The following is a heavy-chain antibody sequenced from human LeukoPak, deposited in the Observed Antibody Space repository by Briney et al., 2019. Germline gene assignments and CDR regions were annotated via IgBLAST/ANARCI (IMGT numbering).Heavy chain of an antibody. CDR1: GGTFSSYA. CDR2: ITPILGIA. Sequence: SVKVSCKASGGTFSSYAISWVRQAPGQGLEWMGRITPILGIANYAQKFQGRVTITADKSTSTAYMELSSLRSEDTAVYYCARGPVVANWFDPWGQGTLVTVSS. V-gene: IGHV1-69*04. D-gene: IGHD2-15*01. CDR3: ARGPVVANWFDP. J-gene: IGHJ5*02.